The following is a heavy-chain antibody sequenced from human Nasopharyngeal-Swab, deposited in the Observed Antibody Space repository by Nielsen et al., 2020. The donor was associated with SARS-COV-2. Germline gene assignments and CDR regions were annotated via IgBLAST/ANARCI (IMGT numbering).Heavy chain of an antibody. J-gene: IGHJ4*02. CDR3: ARGAVAVRHFDY. D-gene: IGHD6-19*01. Sequence: SDTLSLTCPVSGCSISSGRYYWSWIRQPAGKGLEWIGRIYTSGSTNYNPSLKSRVTISVDTSKNQFSLKLSSVTAADTAVYYCARGAVAVRHFDYWGQGTLVTVSS. CDR1: GCSISSGRYY. V-gene: IGHV4-61*02. CDR2: IYTSGST.